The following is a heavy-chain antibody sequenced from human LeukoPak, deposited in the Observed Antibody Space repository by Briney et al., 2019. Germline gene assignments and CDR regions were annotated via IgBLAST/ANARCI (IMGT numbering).Heavy chain of an antibody. CDR1: GGSISSYY. D-gene: IGHD6-13*01. Sequence: SETLSLTCTVSGGSISSYYWSWIRQPPGKGLEWIGEINHSGSTNYNPSLKSRVTISVDTSKNQFSLKLSSVTAADTAVYYCARGRRRPIAAPLTDVWGQGTTVTVSS. J-gene: IGHJ6*02. CDR2: INHSGST. CDR3: ARGRRRPIAAPLTDV. V-gene: IGHV4-34*01.